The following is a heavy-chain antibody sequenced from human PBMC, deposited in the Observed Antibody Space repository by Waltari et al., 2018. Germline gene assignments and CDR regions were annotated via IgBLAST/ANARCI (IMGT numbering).Heavy chain of an antibody. CDR2: VNTQTGNP. CDR3: SREALVGTNTIVDY. Sequence: QVHLEQSGSELKRPGASVRISCLTSGYTFPDYALNWVRQAPGQGLQWLGWVNTQTGNPTYAQGLSRRFVFSVDTSVATAYLQIDSLTTSDSAVYFCSREALVGTNTIVDYWGRGTLVTV. D-gene: IGHD1-26*01. CDR1: GYTFPDYA. V-gene: IGHV7-4-1*01. J-gene: IGHJ4*02.